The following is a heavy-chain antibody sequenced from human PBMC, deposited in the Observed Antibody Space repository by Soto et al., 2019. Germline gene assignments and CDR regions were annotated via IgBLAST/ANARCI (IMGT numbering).Heavy chain of an antibody. J-gene: IGHJ5*02. Sequence: SVKVSCKGSVYTFINFDISWVRQAAGQGLEWLGWMNPGSGKTGYASKFQGRVAMTRDASTGTSHLELSSLTSDDTAVYYCARMASAGTLNWFDHWGQGTLVTVSS. CDR1: VYTFINFD. CDR3: ARMASAGTLNWFDH. D-gene: IGHD6-13*01. CDR2: MNPGSGKT. V-gene: IGHV1-8*02.